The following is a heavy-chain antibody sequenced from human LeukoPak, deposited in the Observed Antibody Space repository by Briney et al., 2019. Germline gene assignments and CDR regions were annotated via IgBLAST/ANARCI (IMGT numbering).Heavy chain of an antibody. Sequence: PSETLSLTCTVSGGSISSSSHFWGWIRQPPGKGLEWIGSIYYSGSTYYNPSLKSRVAIFVDTSKNQFSLRLSSVTAADTAVYYCASQLGSMVRGLISYFDYWGQGTLVTVSS. CDR3: ASQLGSMVRGLISYFDY. CDR1: GGSISSSSHF. J-gene: IGHJ4*02. CDR2: IYYSGST. V-gene: IGHV4-39*01. D-gene: IGHD3-10*01.